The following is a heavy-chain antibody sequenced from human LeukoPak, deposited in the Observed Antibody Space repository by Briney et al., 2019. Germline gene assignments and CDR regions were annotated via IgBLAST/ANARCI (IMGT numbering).Heavy chain of an antibody. J-gene: IGHJ4*02. CDR2: ISGSGDNT. CDR1: GFTFSSYA. CDR3: VKSLDRHYYDIHGPLSH. D-gene: IGHD3-22*01. V-gene: IGHV3-23*01. Sequence: GGSLRLSCAASGFTFSSYAMSWVRQVPGKGLEWVSVISGSGDNTYYADSVKGRITISRDNARNTVDLQMNSLRAEDTAVYYCVKSLDRHYYDIHGPLSHWGQGTLVTVSS.